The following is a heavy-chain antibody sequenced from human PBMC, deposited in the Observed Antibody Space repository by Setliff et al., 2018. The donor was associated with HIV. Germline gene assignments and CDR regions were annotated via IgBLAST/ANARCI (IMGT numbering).Heavy chain of an antibody. J-gene: IGHJ6*03. D-gene: IGHD3-22*01. Sequence: SETLSLTCTVSGTSVRSGPYHWSWIRQSPGKGLEWIGHIYGNGSVTYSPSLRSRVTISVDTSKNQFSLRLRSVTAADTAVYYCARGFSGDYLFTGYMDVWGKGTTVTVSS. CDR1: GTSVRSGPYH. V-gene: IGHV4-61*01. CDR2: IYGNGSV. CDR3: ARGFSGDYLFTGYMDV.